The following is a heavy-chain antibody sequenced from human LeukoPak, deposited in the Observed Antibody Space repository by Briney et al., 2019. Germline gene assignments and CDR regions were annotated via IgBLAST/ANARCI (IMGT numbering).Heavy chain of an antibody. CDR1: GFTFSNAW. J-gene: IGHJ4*02. Sequence: GGSLRLSCAASGFTFSNAWMSWVRQAPWKGLEWVGRIKSKTDGGTTDYAAPVKGRFTISRDDSKNTLYLQMNSLKTEDTAVYYCTTTTPVYSSGWSLPWGQGTLVTVSS. V-gene: IGHV3-15*01. CDR2: IKSKTDGGTT. D-gene: IGHD6-19*01. CDR3: TTTTPVYSSGWSLP.